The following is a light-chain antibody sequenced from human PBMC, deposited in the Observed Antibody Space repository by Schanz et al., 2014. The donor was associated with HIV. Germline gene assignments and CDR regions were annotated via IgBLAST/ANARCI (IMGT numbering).Light chain of an antibody. Sequence: QSALTQPPSASGSPGQSVTISCTGTSSDVGGYNYVSWYQQHPGKAPKLMISEVTQRPSGVPDRFSGSKSDNTAFLTVSGLLAEDEADFYCSSYAGSNIVFGGGTKVTVL. CDR3: SSYAGSNIV. CDR2: EVT. CDR1: SSDVGGYNY. V-gene: IGLV2-8*01. J-gene: IGLJ2*01.